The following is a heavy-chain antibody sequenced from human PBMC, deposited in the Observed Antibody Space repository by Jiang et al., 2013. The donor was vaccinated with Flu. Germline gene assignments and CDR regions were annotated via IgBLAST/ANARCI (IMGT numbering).Heavy chain of an antibody. CDR3: GQLDY. Sequence: QLVESGAEVKKPGASVRVSCKASGYTFTKYILHWVRQAPGEGLEWMGMINPNGGTTTYAQKFQGRVTMTRDMYTSTVYMELSSLRSADTAVYYCGQLDYWAQGTLVTVSS. V-gene: IGHV1-46*01. CDR2: INPNGGTT. CDR1: GYTFTKYI. J-gene: IGHJ4*02.